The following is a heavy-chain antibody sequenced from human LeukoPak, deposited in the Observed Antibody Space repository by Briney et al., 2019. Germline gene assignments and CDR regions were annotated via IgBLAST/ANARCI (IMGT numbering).Heavy chain of an antibody. D-gene: IGHD2-8*02. CDR3: TVQVVPSDKWFDP. V-gene: IGHV3-49*03. CDR1: GFTFSDYY. CDR2: IRSKAYGGTT. Sequence: GGSLRLSCAASGFTFSDYYITWIRQAPGKGLEWLGVIRSKAYGGTTEYAASVQGRFTISRDESKKIAYLNMNSLQTDDTAVYHCTVQVVPSDKWFDPWGRGTQVTVSS. J-gene: IGHJ5*02.